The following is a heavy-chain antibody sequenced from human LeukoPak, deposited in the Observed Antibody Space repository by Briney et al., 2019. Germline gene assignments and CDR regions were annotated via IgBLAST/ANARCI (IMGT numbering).Heavy chain of an antibody. J-gene: IGHJ4*02. CDR1: GFTVSSNY. CDR2: IKSKGDGGTT. V-gene: IGHV3-15*01. CDR3: TTYSSGWS. Sequence: TGGSLRLSCAASGFTVSSNYMSWVRQAPGKGLEWVGRIKSKGDGGTTDYAAPVKGRLTISRDDSKNMWFLQMNSLKTEDTAMYYCTTYSSGWSWGQGTLVTVSS. D-gene: IGHD6-19*01.